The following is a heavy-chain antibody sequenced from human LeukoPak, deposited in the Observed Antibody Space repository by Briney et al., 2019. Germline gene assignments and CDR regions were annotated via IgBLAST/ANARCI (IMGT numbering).Heavy chain of an antibody. D-gene: IGHD3-22*01. CDR1: GYTFTDYF. J-gene: IGHJ3*02. Sequence: ASVKVSCKASGYTFTDYFIHWVRQAPGQGLEWMGIINPSGGSTSYAQKFQGRVTMTRDMSTSTVYMELSSLRSEDTAVYYCARQALGYYDSSGYLNAFDIWGQGTMVTVSS. CDR3: ARQALGYYDSSGYLNAFDI. CDR2: INPSGGST. V-gene: IGHV1-46*01.